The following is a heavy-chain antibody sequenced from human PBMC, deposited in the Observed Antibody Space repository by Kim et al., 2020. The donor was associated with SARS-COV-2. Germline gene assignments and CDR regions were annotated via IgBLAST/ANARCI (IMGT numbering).Heavy chain of an antibody. CDR3: ARAESRGSSGWYGPLYYYYAMEV. CDR2: IWYDGSNK. V-gene: IGHV3-33*08. Sequence: GGSLRLSCAASGFTFSSYGMHWVRQAPGKGLEWVAVIWYDGSNKYYADSVKGRFTISRDNSKNTLYLQMNSLRAEDTAVYYCARAESRGSSGWYGPLYYYYAMEVWGQGTTVTVSS. D-gene: IGHD6-19*01. CDR1: GFTFSSYG. J-gene: IGHJ6*02.